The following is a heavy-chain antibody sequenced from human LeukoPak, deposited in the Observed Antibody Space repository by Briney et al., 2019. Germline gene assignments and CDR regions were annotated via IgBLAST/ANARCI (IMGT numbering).Heavy chain of an antibody. J-gene: IGHJ6*03. Sequence: GGSLRLSCAASGFTFSSYEMNWVRQAAGKGLEWVSYISSSGSTIYYADSVKGRFTISRDNAKNSLYLQMNSLGAEDTAVYYCARVGRDGYNYYYYYYMDVWGKGTTVTVSS. CDR1: GFTFSSYE. CDR3: ARVGRDGYNYYYYYYMDV. CDR2: ISSSGSTI. D-gene: IGHD5-24*01. V-gene: IGHV3-48*03.